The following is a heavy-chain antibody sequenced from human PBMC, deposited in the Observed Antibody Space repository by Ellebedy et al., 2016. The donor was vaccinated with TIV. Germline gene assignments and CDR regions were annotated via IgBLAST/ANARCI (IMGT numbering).Heavy chain of an antibody. V-gene: IGHV4-39*07. D-gene: IGHD2-2*01. CDR2: IYYSGST. CDR3: ARVAEDPAAGSDAFDI. Sequence: SETLSLXXTVSGGSVSSGSYYWSWIRQPPGKGLEWIGSIYYSGSTYYNPSLKSRVTISVDTSKNQFSLKLSSVTAADTAVYYCARVAEDPAAGSDAFDIWGQGTMVTVSS. J-gene: IGHJ3*02. CDR1: GGSVSSGSYY.